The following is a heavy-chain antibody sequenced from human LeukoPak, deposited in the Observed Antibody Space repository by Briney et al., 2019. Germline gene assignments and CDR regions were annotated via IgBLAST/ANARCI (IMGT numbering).Heavy chain of an antibody. J-gene: IGHJ6*02. Sequence: PGGSLRLSCTASGFTFGDYAMSWVRQAPGKGLEWVGFIRCKAYGGTTEYAASVNGRFTISRDDSKSIAYLQMNSLKTEDTAVYYCTRDSVAALAYFWNGLYYYYYGMDVWGQGTTVTVSS. D-gene: IGHD3-3*01. V-gene: IGHV3-49*04. CDR1: GFTFGDYA. CDR3: TRDSVAALAYFWNGLYYYYYGMDV. CDR2: IRCKAYGGTT.